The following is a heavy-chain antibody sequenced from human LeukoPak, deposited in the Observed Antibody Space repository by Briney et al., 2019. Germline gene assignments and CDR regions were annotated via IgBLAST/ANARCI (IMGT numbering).Heavy chain of an antibody. D-gene: IGHD2-2*01. CDR1: GFSFSSDG. CDR3: AHGTMYQLDY. J-gene: IGHJ4*02. CDR2: ILGGAGST. Sequence: PGGSLRLSCSASGFSFSSDGMSWVRQAPGKGLEWVSGILGGAGSTYYADSVKGRFTISRDNSKNTLYLQMNSLRAEDTAVYYCAHGTMYQLDYWGQGTLVTVSS. V-gene: IGHV3-23*01.